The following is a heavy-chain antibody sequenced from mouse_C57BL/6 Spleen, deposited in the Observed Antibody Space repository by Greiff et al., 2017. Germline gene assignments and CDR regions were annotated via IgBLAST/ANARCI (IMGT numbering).Heavy chain of an antibody. CDR2: ISYDGSN. J-gene: IGHJ3*01. V-gene: IGHV3-6*01. CDR3: ANSNPFDY. CDR1: GYSITSGYY. D-gene: IGHD2-5*01. Sequence: EVQLQQSGPGLVKPSQSLSLTCSVTGYSITSGYYWNWIRQFPGNKLEWMGYISYDGSNNYNPSLKNRISITRDTSKNQFFLKLNSVTTEDTATYYCANSNPFDYWGQGTLVTVSA.